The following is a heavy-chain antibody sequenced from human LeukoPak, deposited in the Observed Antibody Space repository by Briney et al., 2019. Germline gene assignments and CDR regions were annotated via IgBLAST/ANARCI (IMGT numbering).Heavy chain of an antibody. CDR2: ISSSGSTM. Sequence: GGSLRLSCAASGFNLGTYSMNWVRQAPGKGLEWVSYISSSGSTMYYADSVKGRFTISRDNAKNSLYLQMNSLRAEDTAVYYCARDSFYTYYYDSSGYVPTPLDYWGQGTLVTVSS. J-gene: IGHJ4*02. CDR3: ARDSFYTYYYDSSGYVPTPLDY. V-gene: IGHV3-48*04. D-gene: IGHD3-22*01. CDR1: GFNLGTYS.